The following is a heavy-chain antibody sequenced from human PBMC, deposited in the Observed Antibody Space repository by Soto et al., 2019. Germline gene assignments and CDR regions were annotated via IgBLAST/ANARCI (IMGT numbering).Heavy chain of an antibody. Sequence: EVQLLESGGGLIQPGGSLRLSCVASGFTFTSFAMTWVRQAPGTGLEWVAGISGSGDDTYYAPSVKGRFSISRDNSKNSVYLQLNGRRAEDTGLYVCAKSVGAYTRPCYGKAVWGPGNTVAVSS. CDR3: AKSVGAYTRPCYGKAV. CDR1: GFTFTSFA. V-gene: IGHV3-23*01. CDR2: ISGSGDDT. J-gene: IGHJ6*01. D-gene: IGHD3-10*01.